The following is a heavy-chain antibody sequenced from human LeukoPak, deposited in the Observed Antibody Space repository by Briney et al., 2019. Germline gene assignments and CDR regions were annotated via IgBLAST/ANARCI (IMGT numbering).Heavy chain of an antibody. D-gene: IGHD2-15*01. J-gene: IGHJ3*02. Sequence: GGSLRLSCAASGFTFSSYSMNWVRQAPGKGLEWVSSISSSSSYIYYADSVKGRFTISRDNAKNSLYLQMNSLGAEDTAVYYCARDKLFGVVAVHAFDIWGQGTMVTVSS. CDR1: GFTFSSYS. CDR2: ISSSSSYI. V-gene: IGHV3-21*01. CDR3: ARDKLFGVVAVHAFDI.